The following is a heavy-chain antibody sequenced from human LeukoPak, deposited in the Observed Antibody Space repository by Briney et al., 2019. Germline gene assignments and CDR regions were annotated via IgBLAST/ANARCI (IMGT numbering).Heavy chain of an antibody. V-gene: IGHV4-4*07. J-gene: IGHJ4*02. CDR3: ARDKRVLAYTIFGVVIGAPHYFDY. CDR2: IYTSGST. D-gene: IGHD3-3*01. CDR1: GGSISSYY. Sequence: SETLSLTCTVSGGSISSYYWSWIRQPAGKGLEWIGRIYTSGSTNYNPSLKSRVTMSVDTSKNQFSLKLSSVTAADTAVYYCARDKRVLAYTIFGVVIGAPHYFDYWGQGTLVTVSS.